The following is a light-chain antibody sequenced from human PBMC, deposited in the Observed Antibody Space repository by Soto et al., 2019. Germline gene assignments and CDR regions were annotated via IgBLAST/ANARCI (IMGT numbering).Light chain of an antibody. CDR2: DVT. V-gene: IGLV2-11*01. Sequence: QSALTQPRSVSGSPGQSVTISCTGTGSDVGGYNYVSWFQQHPGKAPKLMIYDVTKRPSGVPDRFSGSKSSNTASLTISGLQAEDEADYYCCSYAGSYTFVVFGGGPKLTVL. CDR1: GSDVGGYNY. CDR3: CSYAGSYTFVV. J-gene: IGLJ2*01.